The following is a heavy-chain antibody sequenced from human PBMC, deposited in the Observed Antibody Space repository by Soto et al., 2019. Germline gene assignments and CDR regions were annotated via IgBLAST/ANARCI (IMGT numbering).Heavy chain of an antibody. J-gene: IGHJ4*02. CDR1: GGSVSSRSYY. CDR2: IFYRGST. Sequence: QVQLQESGPGLVKPSETLSLTCTVSGGSVSSRSYYWSRFRQPPGKGLEWIGYIFYRGSTNYNPSLKSRVTISVDTSKNQFSLKLSSVTAADTAVYYCARDSSSWNYLVWSQGTLVTVSS. D-gene: IGHD1-7*01. V-gene: IGHV4-61*01. CDR3: ARDSSSWNYLV.